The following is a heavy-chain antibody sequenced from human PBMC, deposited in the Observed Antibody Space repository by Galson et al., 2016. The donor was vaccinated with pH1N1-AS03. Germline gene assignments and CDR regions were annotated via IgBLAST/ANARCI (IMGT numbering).Heavy chain of an antibody. CDR2: ISWNSNKI. D-gene: IGHD3/OR15-3a*01. CDR3: IKGGAASADFFDI. J-gene: IGHJ3*02. Sequence: SLRLSCAVSGLRFDDYAMHRVRQAPGKGLEWVSSISWNSNKIDYADSVKGRFTISRDSAKNSLNLQMNSLRAEDTALYYCIKGGAASADFFDIWGQGTMVTVSS. CDR1: GLRFDDYA. V-gene: IGHV3-9*01.